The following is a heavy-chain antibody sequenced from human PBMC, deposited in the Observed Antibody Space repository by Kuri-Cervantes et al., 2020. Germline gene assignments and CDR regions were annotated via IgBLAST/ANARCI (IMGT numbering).Heavy chain of an antibody. CDR2: IYHSGST. Sequence: SETLSLTCAVSGGSISSGGYSWSWIRQPPGKGLEWIGYIYHSGSTYYNPSLKSRVTISVDTSKNQFSLKLSSVTAVDTAVYYCARQVYYYDSSGHTEYYFDSWGQGTLVTVSS. V-gene: IGHV4-30-2*02. CDR3: ARQVYYYDSSGHTEYYFDS. D-gene: IGHD3-22*01. J-gene: IGHJ4*02. CDR1: GGSISSGGYS.